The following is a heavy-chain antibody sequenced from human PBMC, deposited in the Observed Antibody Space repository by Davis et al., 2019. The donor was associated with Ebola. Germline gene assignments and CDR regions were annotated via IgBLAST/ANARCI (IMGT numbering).Heavy chain of an antibody. D-gene: IGHD2-8*02. CDR3: ARGRVVYSHAFDI. V-gene: IGHV4-4*02. Sequence: MPGGSLRLSCAVSGGSISSSNWWSWVRQPPGKGLEWIGEIYHSGSTNYNPSLKSRVTISVDTSKNQFSLKLSSVTAADTAVYYCARGRVVYSHAFDIWGQGTMVTVSS. J-gene: IGHJ3*02. CDR1: GGSISSSNW. CDR2: IYHSGST.